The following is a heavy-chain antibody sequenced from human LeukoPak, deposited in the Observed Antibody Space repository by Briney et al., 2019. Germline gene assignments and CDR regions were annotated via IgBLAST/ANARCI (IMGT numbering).Heavy chain of an antibody. J-gene: IGHJ4*02. CDR2: INHSGSA. CDR1: GGSFSGYY. Sequence: SETLSLTCAVYGGSFSGYYWTWVRQTPGKGLEWIGQINHSGSANYNPSLKSRVTISVDTSKNQFSLKLRSVTAADTAVYYCARVDYNSGTFDYWGQGTLVTVSS. CDR3: ARVDYNSGTFDY. V-gene: IGHV4-34*01. D-gene: IGHD3-10*01.